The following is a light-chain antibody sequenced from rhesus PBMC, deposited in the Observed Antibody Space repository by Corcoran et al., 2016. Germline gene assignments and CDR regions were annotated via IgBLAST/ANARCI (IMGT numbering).Light chain of an antibody. J-gene: IGKJ2*01. Sequence: DIQMSQSPSSLSASVGDRVTITCRASQGINNYLNWYQQKPGKAPNLLIYSANNLASGVPSRFSGCGSGTEFTLTISSLQPEAFGTYYCQRSNSNPYSFPQGTKVAI. CDR1: QGINNY. CDR2: SAN. CDR3: QRSNSNPYS. V-gene: IGKV1-32*02.